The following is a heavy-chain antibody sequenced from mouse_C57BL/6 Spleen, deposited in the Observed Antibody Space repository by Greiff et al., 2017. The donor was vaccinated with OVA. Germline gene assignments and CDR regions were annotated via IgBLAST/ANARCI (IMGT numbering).Heavy chain of an antibody. Sequence: QVQLKQSGAELARPGASVKLSCKASGYTFTSYGISWVKQRTGQGLEWIGEIYPRSGNTYYNEKFKGKATLTADKSSSTAYMELRSLTSEDSAVYFCARSRTAQATGDYFDYWGQGTTLTVSS. CDR3: ARSRTAQATGDYFDY. J-gene: IGHJ2*01. CDR2: IYPRSGNT. D-gene: IGHD3-2*02. V-gene: IGHV1-81*01. CDR1: GYTFTSYG.